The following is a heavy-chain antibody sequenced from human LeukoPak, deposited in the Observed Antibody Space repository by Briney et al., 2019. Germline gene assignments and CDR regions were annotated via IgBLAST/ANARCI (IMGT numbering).Heavy chain of an antibody. CDR3: ARLWFGEFSYYMDV. CDR2: IYYSGST. Sequence: SETLSLTCTVSGVYISSSRYYWGWLRQPPGKRLEGIGGIYYSGSTYYNPSLKSRVTISVDTSKNQFSLKLSSVTAADTAVYYCARLWFGEFSYYMDVWGKGTTVTVSS. J-gene: IGHJ6*03. CDR1: GVYISSSRYY. V-gene: IGHV4-39*01. D-gene: IGHD3-10*01.